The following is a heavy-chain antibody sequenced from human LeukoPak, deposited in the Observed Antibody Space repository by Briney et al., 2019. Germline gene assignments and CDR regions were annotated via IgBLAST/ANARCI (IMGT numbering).Heavy chain of an antibody. J-gene: IGHJ4*02. V-gene: IGHV3-30*03. Sequence: GGSLRLSCAASGFTFSSYGMHWVRQAPGKGLEWVAVISYDGRNKYYADSVKGRFTISRDNSKNTLYLQMNSLRAEDTAVYYCARRAGAYSHPYDYWGQGTLVTVSS. CDR2: ISYDGRNK. CDR1: GFTFSSYG. D-gene: IGHD4/OR15-4a*01. CDR3: ARRAGAYSHPYDY.